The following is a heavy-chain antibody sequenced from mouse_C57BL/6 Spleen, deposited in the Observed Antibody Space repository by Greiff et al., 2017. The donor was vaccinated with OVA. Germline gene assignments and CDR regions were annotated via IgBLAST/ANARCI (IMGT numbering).Heavy chain of an antibody. J-gene: IGHJ3*01. CDR3: ARPYYYGSSLAY. CDR2: ISSGSSTI. CDR1: GFTFSDYG. D-gene: IGHD1-1*01. Sequence: EVKLVESGGGLVKPGGSLKLSCAASGFTFSDYGMHWVRQAPEKGLEWVAYISSGSSTIYYADTVKGRFTISRDNAKNTLFLQMTSLRSEDTAMYYCARPYYYGSSLAYWGQGALVTVSA. V-gene: IGHV5-17*01.